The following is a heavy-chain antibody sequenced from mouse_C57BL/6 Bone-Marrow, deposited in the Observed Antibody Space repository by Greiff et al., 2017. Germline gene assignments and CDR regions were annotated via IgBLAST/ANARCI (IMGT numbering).Heavy chain of an antibody. Sequence: VQVVESGPGLVQPSQSLSITCTVSGFSLTNYGVHWVRQSPGKGLEWLGVIWSGGSTDYNAAFISRLSISKDNSKSQVFFKMNSLQADDTAIYYCARNQQLRLRMDYWGQGTSVTVSS. CDR1: GFSLTNYG. J-gene: IGHJ4*01. CDR2: IWSGGST. V-gene: IGHV2-2*01. CDR3: ARNQQLRLRMDY. D-gene: IGHD3-2*02.